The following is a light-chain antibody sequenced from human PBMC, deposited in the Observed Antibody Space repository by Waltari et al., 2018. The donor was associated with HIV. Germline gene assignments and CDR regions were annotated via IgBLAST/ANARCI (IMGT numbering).Light chain of an antibody. V-gene: IGKV3-15*01. CDR2: GAS. J-gene: IGKJ1*01. CDR1: QGVNSN. CDR3: QQYNKWPPGRT. Sequence: EIVMPQSPATLSVSQGKRAPLASRASQGVNSNLAWYQQKAGQAPRLLIYGASTRASGVPARFSGSGFGTEFTLTISSLQSEDFAFYYCQQYNKWPPGRTFGQGTKVEIK.